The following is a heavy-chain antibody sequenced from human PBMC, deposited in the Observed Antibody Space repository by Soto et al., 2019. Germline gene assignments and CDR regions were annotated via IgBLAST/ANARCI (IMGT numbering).Heavy chain of an antibody. CDR2: INHSGST. Sequence: ASETLSLTCAVYGGSFSGYYWSWIRQPPGKGLEWIGEINHSGSTNYNPSLKSRVTISVDTSKNQFSLKLSSVTAADTAVYYCARGGIVVVVAATKYNWFDPWGQGTLVTVSS. CDR3: ARGGIVVVVAATKYNWFDP. CDR1: GGSFSGYY. J-gene: IGHJ5*02. V-gene: IGHV4-34*01. D-gene: IGHD2-15*01.